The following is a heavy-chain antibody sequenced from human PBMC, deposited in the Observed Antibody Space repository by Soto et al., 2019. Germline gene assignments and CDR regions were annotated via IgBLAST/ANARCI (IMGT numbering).Heavy chain of an antibody. J-gene: IGHJ6*02. V-gene: IGHV1-24*01. Sequence: ASVKVSCKVSGYTLTELSMHWVRQAPGKGLEWMGGFDPEDGETIYAQKFQGRVTMTEDTSTDTAYMELSSLRSEDTAVYYCAILGFIPRFGYYYGMDVWGQGTTVTVSS. D-gene: IGHD7-27*01. CDR3: AILGFIPRFGYYYGMDV. CDR2: FDPEDGET. CDR1: GYTLTELS.